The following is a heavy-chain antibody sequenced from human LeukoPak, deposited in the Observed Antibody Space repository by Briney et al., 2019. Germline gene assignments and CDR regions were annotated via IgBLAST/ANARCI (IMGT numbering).Heavy chain of an antibody. D-gene: IGHD2-21*02. V-gene: IGHV4-31*03. Sequence: SQTLSLTCTVSGGSISSGGYSWSWIRQHPGKGLEWIGYIYYSGSTYYNPSLKSRVTISVDTSKNQFSLKLSSVTAADTAVYYCARDRYCGGDCLDAFDIWGQGTMVTVSS. CDR1: GGSISSGGYS. CDR3: ARDRYCGGDCLDAFDI. J-gene: IGHJ3*02. CDR2: IYYSGST.